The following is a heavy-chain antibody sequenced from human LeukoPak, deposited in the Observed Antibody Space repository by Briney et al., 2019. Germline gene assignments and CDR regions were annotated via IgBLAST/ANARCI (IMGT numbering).Heavy chain of an antibody. CDR2: IYHSGST. CDR1: GGSISSSSYY. V-gene: IGHV4-39*07. J-gene: IGHJ3*02. D-gene: IGHD3-22*01. Sequence: SETLSLTCTVSGGSISSSSYYWGWIRQPLGKGLEWIGSIYHSGSTYYNPSLKSRVTISVDTSKNQFSLKLSSVTAADTAVYYCARESGYYDSSGYHDAFDIWGQGTMVTVSS. CDR3: ARESGYYDSSGYHDAFDI.